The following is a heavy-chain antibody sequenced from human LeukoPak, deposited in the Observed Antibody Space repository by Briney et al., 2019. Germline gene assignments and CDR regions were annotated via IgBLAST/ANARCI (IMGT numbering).Heavy chain of an antibody. CDR1: GFTLSSYA. V-gene: IGHV3-30*04. J-gene: IGHJ3*02. CDR3: ARRGAVADAFDI. CDR2: ISYDGTNK. D-gene: IGHD4-23*01. Sequence: GGSLRLSCAASGFTLSSYAMHWVRQAPDKGLEWVALISYDGTNKYYADSVKGRFTISRDNSKNTLYLQMNSLRAEDTAVYYCARRGAVADAFDIWGQGTMVTVSS.